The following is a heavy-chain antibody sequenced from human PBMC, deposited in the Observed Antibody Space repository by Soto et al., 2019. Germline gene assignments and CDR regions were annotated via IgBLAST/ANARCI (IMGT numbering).Heavy chain of an antibody. CDR2: IYHSGST. D-gene: IGHD3-9*01. CDR1: GGSISSSNW. CDR3: ARGDILRHGMDV. V-gene: IGHV4-4*02. J-gene: IGHJ6*02. Sequence: QVQLQESGPGLVKPSGTLSLTCAVSGGSISSSNWWSWVRQPPGKGLEWIGEIYHSGSTNYNPSLQSRVTIAVDKSKNQFSLKLSSVTAADTAVYYCARGDILRHGMDVWGQGTTVTVSS.